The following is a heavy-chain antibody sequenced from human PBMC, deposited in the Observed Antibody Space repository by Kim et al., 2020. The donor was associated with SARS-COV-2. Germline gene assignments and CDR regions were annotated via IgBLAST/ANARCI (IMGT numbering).Heavy chain of an antibody. Sequence: SETLSLTCSVSGGSIRSGGKFWTWIRQHPAKGLEWIGYISDSRNPHYSPSLRSRVSITLQTSENQFALELTSVTAADTAVYYCTRGQPLDYWGQGILVTVSS. CDR2: ISDSRNP. V-gene: IGHV4-31*03. J-gene: IGHJ4*02. CDR1: GGSIRSGGKF. CDR3: TRGQPLDY. D-gene: IGHD2-2*01.